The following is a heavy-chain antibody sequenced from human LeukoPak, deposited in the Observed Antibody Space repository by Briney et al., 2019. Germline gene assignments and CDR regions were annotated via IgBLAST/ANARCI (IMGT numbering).Heavy chain of an antibody. CDR2: ISAYNDNT. J-gene: IGHJ4*02. D-gene: IGHD3-22*01. CDR3: ARDLSLENYFDSSGYYTITPHYFDY. CDR1: GYTFTSYG. Sequence: ASVKVSCKASGYTFTSYGISWVRQAPGQGLEWMGWISAYNDNTNYAQKFQGRVTMTTDTSTSTAYMELRSLRSDDTAVYYCARDLSLENYFDSSGYYTITPHYFDYWGQGTLVTASS. V-gene: IGHV1-18*01.